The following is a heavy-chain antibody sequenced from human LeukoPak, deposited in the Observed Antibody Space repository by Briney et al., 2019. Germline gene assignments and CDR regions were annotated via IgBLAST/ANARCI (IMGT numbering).Heavy chain of an antibody. CDR1: GFTFSSYS. CDR2: IKQDGSEK. J-gene: IGHJ4*02. CDR3: ARDRGGSYSDY. V-gene: IGHV3-7*01. D-gene: IGHD1-26*01. Sequence: GGSLRLSCAASGFTFSSYSMNWVRQAPGKGLEWVANIKQDGSEKYYVDSVKGRFTISRGNAKNSLYLQMNSLRAEDTAVYYCARDRGGSYSDYWGQGTLVTVSS.